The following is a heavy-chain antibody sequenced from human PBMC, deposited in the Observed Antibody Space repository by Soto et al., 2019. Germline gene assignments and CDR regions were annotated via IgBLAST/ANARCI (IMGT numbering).Heavy chain of an antibody. Sequence: QVQLVESGGGVVQPGRSLRLSCAASGFTFSSYGMHWVRQAPGKGLEWVAVISYDGSNKYYADSVKGRFTISRDNSKNTLYLQMNSLRAEDTAVYYCANGVRREQQLVLRGLDFDYWGQGTLVTVSS. D-gene: IGHD6-13*01. J-gene: IGHJ4*02. V-gene: IGHV3-30*18. CDR3: ANGVRREQQLVLRGLDFDY. CDR2: ISYDGSNK. CDR1: GFTFSSYG.